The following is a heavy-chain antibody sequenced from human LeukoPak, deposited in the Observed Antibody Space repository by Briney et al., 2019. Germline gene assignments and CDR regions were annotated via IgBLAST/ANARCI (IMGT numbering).Heavy chain of an antibody. J-gene: IGHJ4*02. V-gene: IGHV4-39*07. D-gene: IGHD3-16*01. CDR2: IYYKGNT. CDR3: ARDLGGLYYGEDS. CDR1: GGSISSRTYY. Sequence: SETLSLTCTVSGGSISSRTYYWGWIRQPPGKGLEWIGSIYYKGNTYFNPSLKSRVTISEDTSKNQFSLKLNSVTAADTAVYYCARDLGGLYYGEDSWGQGTLVTVSS.